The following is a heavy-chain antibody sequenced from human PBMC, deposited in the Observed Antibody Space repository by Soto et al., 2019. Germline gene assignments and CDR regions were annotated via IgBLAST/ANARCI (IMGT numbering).Heavy chain of an antibody. CDR3: ASDRSSGWDQGYGMDV. J-gene: IGHJ6*02. D-gene: IGHD6-19*01. CDR2: IYYSGST. Sequence: TLSLTCTVSVGSISTYYWSWVRHPPGKGLEWIGYIYYSGSTSYNPSLKSRVTMSVDTSQNQYSLKLRSVTNADTAVYYCASDRSSGWDQGYGMDVWGPGTTVTVSS. CDR1: VGSISTYY. V-gene: IGHV4-59*01.